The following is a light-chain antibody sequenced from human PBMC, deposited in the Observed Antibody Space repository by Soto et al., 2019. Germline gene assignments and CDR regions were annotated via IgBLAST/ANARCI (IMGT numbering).Light chain of an antibody. CDR2: GAS. J-gene: IGKJ3*01. Sequence: IVMTLSPSALSVYQGERASLSCRASQSVGSDLAWYQQKPGQAPRLLIYGASTRATGIPARFSGSGSGTEFTLTLSSLQSEDFAVYYCQQYNNWPLSFGPGTKVD. CDR1: QSVGSD. CDR3: QQYNNWPLS. V-gene: IGKV3-15*01.